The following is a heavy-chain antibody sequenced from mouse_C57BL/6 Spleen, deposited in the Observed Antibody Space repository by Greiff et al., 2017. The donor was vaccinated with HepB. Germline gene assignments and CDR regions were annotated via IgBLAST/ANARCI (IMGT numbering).Heavy chain of an antibody. Sequence: VQLQQPGAELVRPGSSVKLSCKASGYTFTSYWMHWVKQRPIQGLEWIGNIDPSDSETHYNQKFKDKATLTVDKSSSTAYMQLSSLTSEDSAVYYCARSIITTVVAPYDAMDYWGQGTSVTVSS. D-gene: IGHD1-1*01. CDR3: ARSIITTVVAPYDAMDY. CDR2: IDPSDSET. V-gene: IGHV1-52*01. CDR1: GYTFTSYW. J-gene: IGHJ4*01.